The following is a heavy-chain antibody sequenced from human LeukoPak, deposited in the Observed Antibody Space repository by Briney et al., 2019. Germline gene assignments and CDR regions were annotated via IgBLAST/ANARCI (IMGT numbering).Heavy chain of an antibody. CDR1: GGSISSGNW. Sequence: PSGTLSLTCAVSGGSISSGNWWSWVRQPPGQGLEWIGEIYHSGSTNYNPSLKSRVTISVDKSKNQFSLKLSSVTAADTAVYYCARVTGYMIEDYFDSWGQGTLVTVSS. CDR2: IYHSGST. J-gene: IGHJ4*02. V-gene: IGHV4-4*02. D-gene: IGHD3-22*01. CDR3: ARVTGYMIEDYFDS.